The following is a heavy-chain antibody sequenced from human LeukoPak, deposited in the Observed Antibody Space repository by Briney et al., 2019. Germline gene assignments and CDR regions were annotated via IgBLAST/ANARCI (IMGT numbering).Heavy chain of an antibody. CDR1: GGSISSGSYY. CDR3: ARLSTSDRPYYYYGMDV. J-gene: IGHJ6*02. V-gene: IGHV4-61*02. D-gene: IGHD2-2*01. Sequence: SETLSLTCTVSGGSISSGSYYWSWIRHPAGKGLEWIGRIYTSGSTNYNPSLKSRVTISVDTSKNQFSLKLSSVTAADTAVYYCARLSTSDRPYYYYGMDVWGQGTTVTVSS. CDR2: IYTSGST.